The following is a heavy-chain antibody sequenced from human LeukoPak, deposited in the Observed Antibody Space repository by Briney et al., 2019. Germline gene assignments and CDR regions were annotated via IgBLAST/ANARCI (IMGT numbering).Heavy chain of an antibody. J-gene: IGHJ4*02. Sequence: GASVKVSCTASGYTFTSYGISWVRQAPGQGLEWMGWISAYNGNTNYAQKLQGRVTMTTDTSTSTAYMELRSLRSDDTAVYYCARVWFGELFFYFDYWGQGTLVTVSS. CDR3: ARVWFGELFFYFDY. CDR1: GYTFTSYG. V-gene: IGHV1-18*01. CDR2: ISAYNGNT. D-gene: IGHD3-10*01.